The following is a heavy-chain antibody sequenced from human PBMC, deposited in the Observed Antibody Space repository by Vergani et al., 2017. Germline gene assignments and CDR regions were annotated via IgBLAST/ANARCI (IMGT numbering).Heavy chain of an antibody. V-gene: IGHV3-23*01. CDR2: ISGTGAKT. CDR3: AKGVITGEHYFDY. CDR1: GFTSSTCI. Sequence: EVQLLESGGGFVQRGGSLRLSCAASGFTSSTCIMSWVRQAPGKGLEWVSSISGTGAKTYYADSVKGRLTISRDNSKNTLYLQINSLRAEDTAVYYCAKGVITGEHYFDYWGQGTLVTVSS. J-gene: IGHJ4*02. D-gene: IGHD3-16*01.